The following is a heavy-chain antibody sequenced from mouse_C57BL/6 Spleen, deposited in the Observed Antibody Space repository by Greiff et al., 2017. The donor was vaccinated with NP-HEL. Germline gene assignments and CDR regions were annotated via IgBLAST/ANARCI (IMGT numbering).Heavy chain of an antibody. CDR1: GYSISSGYY. V-gene: IGHV3-6*01. CDR3: ARVYYDYSYYFDY. J-gene: IGHJ2*01. CDR2: ISYDGSN. D-gene: IGHD2-4*01. Sequence: VQLKESGPGLVKPSQSLSLTCSVTGYSISSGYYWNWIRQFPGNKLEWMGYISYDGSNNYNPSLKNRISITRDTSKNQFFLKLNSVTTEDTATYYCARVYYDYSYYFDYWGQGTTLTVSS.